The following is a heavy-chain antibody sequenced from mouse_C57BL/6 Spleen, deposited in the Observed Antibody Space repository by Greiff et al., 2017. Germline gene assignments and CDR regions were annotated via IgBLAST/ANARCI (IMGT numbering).Heavy chain of an antibody. J-gene: IGHJ4*01. D-gene: IGHD1-1*01. CDR1: GFSFTTYA. Sequence: EVHLVESGGGLVQPKGSLKLSCAASGFSFTTYAMNWVRQAPGKGLEWVACIRSKSNNSATYYADSVKDRFTISRDDSESMLYLQMNSLKTEDAAMYYCVRYYYDSRAMDYWGQGTSVTVSS. V-gene: IGHV10-1*01. CDR3: VRYYYDSRAMDY. CDR2: IRSKSNNSAT.